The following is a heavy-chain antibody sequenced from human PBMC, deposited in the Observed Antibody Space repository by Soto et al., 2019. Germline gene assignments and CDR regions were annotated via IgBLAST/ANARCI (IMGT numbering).Heavy chain of an antibody. CDR2: INPLPTSGST. D-gene: IGHD3-3*02. CDR1: GYIFTNYY. V-gene: IGHV1-46*01. CDR3: ARDLAEDAY. J-gene: IGHJ4*02. Sequence: GASVKLSCKASGYIFTNYYIHWVRQAPGQGLEWMAIINPLPTSGSTNYAQKFQGRVTVTRDTSTSTVYMELSSLKSEDTAIYYCARDLAEDAYWGQGTGVNVAS.